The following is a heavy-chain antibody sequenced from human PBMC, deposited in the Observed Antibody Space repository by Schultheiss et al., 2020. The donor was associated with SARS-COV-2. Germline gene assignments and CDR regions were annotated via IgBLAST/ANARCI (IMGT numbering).Heavy chain of an antibody. CDR3: ARGDTSGLRRVDY. J-gene: IGHJ4*02. D-gene: IGHD3-22*01. Sequence: SQTLSLTCTVSGYSISSGFHWGWIRQSPGKGLEWIGEINHSGSTNYNPSLKSRVTISVDTSKNQFSLKLSSVTAADTAVYYCARGDTSGLRRVDYWGQGTLVTVSS. CDR2: INHSGST. V-gene: IGHV4-38-2*02. CDR1: GYSISSGFH.